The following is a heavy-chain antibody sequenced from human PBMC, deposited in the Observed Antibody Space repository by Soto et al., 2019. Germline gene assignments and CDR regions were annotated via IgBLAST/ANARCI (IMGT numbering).Heavy chain of an antibody. Sequence: QVQLVESGGVVVQPGRSLILSCAASGFTFSSYCMHWVRQAPGKGLECVAVIWYDGSNKYYSDSVKGRFTSSRDNSKNTLYLQMNSLRAEDTAVYYCAREVEWELPGFGYWGQGTLVTVSS. D-gene: IGHD1-26*01. V-gene: IGHV3-33*01. CDR2: IWYDGSNK. CDR3: AREVEWELPGFGY. J-gene: IGHJ4*02. CDR1: GFTFSSYC.